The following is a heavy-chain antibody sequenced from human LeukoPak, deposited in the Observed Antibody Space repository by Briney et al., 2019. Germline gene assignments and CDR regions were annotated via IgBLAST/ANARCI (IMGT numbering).Heavy chain of an antibody. V-gene: IGHV3-30*02. CDR2: IRYDGSEK. CDR3: ASDSSIAARLGFDP. Sequence: GGSLRLSCAVSGFIFSSYGMHWVRQAPGKGLEWVTFIRYDGSEKYYADSVKGRFTISRDNAKNSLYLEMNSLRAEDTAVYYCASDSSIAARLGFDPWGQGTLVTVSS. CDR1: GFIFSSYG. D-gene: IGHD6-6*01. J-gene: IGHJ5*02.